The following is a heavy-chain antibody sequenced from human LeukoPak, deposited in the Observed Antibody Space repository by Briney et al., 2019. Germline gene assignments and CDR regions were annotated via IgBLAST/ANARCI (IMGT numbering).Heavy chain of an antibody. CDR3: ATVTTVTTYRMDV. CDR1: GGSISSYY. V-gene: IGHV4-30-4*01. CDR2: IYYSGST. Sequence: SETLSLTCTVSGGSISSYYWSWIRQPPGKGLEWIGYIYYSGSTYYNPSLKSRVTISVDTSKNQFSLKLSSVTAADTAVYYCATVTTVTTYRMDVWGQGTTVTVSS. J-gene: IGHJ6*02. D-gene: IGHD4-17*01.